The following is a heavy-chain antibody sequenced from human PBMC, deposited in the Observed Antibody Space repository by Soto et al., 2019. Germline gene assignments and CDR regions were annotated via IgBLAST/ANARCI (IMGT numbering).Heavy chain of an antibody. D-gene: IGHD3-10*01. CDR3: ARVFSSGRHGNYYYGMDV. Sequence: GGSLRLSCAASGFTFSDYYRSWIRQAPGKGLEWVSYISSSSSYTNYADSVKGRLTISRDNAKNSLYLQMNSLRAEDTAVYYCARVFSSGRHGNYYYGMDVWGQGTTVTVSS. V-gene: IGHV3-11*05. J-gene: IGHJ6*02. CDR1: GFTFSDYY. CDR2: ISSSSSYT.